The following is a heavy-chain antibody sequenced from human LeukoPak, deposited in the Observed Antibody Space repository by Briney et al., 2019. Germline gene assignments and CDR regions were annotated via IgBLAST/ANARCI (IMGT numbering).Heavy chain of an antibody. J-gene: IGHJ4*02. V-gene: IGHV1-8*01. CDR2: MNPNSGNT. D-gene: IGHD3-10*01. Sequence: GASVKVSCKASGYTFTSYDINWVRQAPGQGLEWMGWMNPNSGNTGYAQKFQGRVTMTRNTSISTAYMELSSLRSEDTAVYYCARPAYYYGSGNNYFDYWGQGTLVTVSS. CDR1: GYTFTSYD. CDR3: ARPAYYYGSGNNYFDY.